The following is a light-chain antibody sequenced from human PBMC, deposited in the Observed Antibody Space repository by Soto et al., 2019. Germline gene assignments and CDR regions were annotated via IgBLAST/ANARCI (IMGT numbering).Light chain of an antibody. CDR1: QTISSW. Sequence: IQMTQSPSALSGSVGDRVTSTCRASQTISSWLAWYQQKPGKAPKLLIYKASTLKSGVPSRFSGSGSGKEFTLTISSLQPDDFATYYCQHYNSHSEAFGQGTKVDIK. J-gene: IGKJ1*01. CDR2: KAS. CDR3: QHYNSHSEA. V-gene: IGKV1-5*03.